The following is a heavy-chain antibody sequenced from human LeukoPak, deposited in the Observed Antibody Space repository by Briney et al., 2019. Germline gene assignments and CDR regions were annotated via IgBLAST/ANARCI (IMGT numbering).Heavy chain of an antibody. CDR1: GYTFTDYY. D-gene: IGHD4-23*01. V-gene: IGHV1-2*02. CDR3: ARDPGGIYGANSGWFDP. Sequence: GASVKVPCKASGYTFTDYYMHWVRQAPGQGLEWMGWINPNSGGTNFAQKFQGRVTMTRDTSISTAYMELSRLRSDDTAVYYCARDPGGIYGANSGWFDPWGQGTLVTVSS. CDR2: INPNSGGT. J-gene: IGHJ5*02.